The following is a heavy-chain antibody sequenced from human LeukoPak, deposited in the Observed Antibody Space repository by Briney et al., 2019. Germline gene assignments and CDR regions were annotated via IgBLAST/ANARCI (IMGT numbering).Heavy chain of an antibody. CDR3: ARAGVWLPAV. V-gene: IGHV4-4*02. D-gene: IGHD3-9*01. Sequence: PSGTLSLTCAVSGASISSDKWWSWVRQPPGKGLEWIGEINHSGNTNYSPSLKSRVTMSTDKSKNEFSLRLPSVTAADTAVYYCARAGVWLPAVWGQGTLVTVSS. CDR2: INHSGNT. J-gene: IGHJ4*02. CDR1: GASISSDKW.